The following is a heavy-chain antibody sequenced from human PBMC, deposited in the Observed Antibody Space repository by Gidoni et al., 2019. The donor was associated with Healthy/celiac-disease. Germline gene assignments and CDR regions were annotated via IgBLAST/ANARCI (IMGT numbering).Heavy chain of an antibody. CDR3: ARADDSSGYYFVAFDI. V-gene: IGHV3-21*01. J-gene: IGHJ3*02. Sequence: EVQLVESGGGLVKPGGSLRLSCAASGFTFSSYSMNWVRQAPGKGLEWVSSISSSSSYIYYADSVKGRFTISRDNAKNSLYLQMNSLRAEDTAVYYCARADDSSGYYFVAFDILGQGTMVTVSS. D-gene: IGHD3-22*01. CDR2: ISSSSSYI. CDR1: GFTFSSYS.